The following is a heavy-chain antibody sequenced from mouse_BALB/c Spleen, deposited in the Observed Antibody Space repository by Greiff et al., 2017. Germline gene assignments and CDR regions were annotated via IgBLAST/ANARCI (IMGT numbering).Heavy chain of an antibody. D-gene: IGHD2-4*01. CDR3: AREGDMITSWFAY. CDR1: GFTFTDYY. CDR2: IRNKANGYTT. Sequence: EVQVEESGGGLVQPGGSLRLSCATSGFTFTDYYMSWVRQPPGKALEWLGFIRNKANGYTTEYSASVKGRFTISRDNSQSILYLQMNTLRAEDSATYYCAREGDMITSWFAYWGQGTLVTVSA. J-gene: IGHJ3*01. V-gene: IGHV7-3*02.